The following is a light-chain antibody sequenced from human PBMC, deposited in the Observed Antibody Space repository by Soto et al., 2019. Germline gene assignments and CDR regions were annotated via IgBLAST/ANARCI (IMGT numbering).Light chain of an antibody. Sequence: IPLTQSPSSLSASVGDRVTITCRASQGISSFLAWYQQKPGKAPNLLIYAASTLQTGVPSRFSGGGSGTDFTLTIDNLQPEDFATYYCQQVDAYPSTFGGGTKVE. CDR3: QQVDAYPST. V-gene: IGKV1-9*01. CDR2: AAS. CDR1: QGISSF. J-gene: IGKJ4*01.